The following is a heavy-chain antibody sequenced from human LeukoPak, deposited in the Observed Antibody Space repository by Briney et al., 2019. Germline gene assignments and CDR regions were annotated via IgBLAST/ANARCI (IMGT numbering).Heavy chain of an antibody. J-gene: IGHJ4*02. V-gene: IGHV4-59*08. Sequence: SETLSLTCTVSGGSISTYYWSWIRPPPGKGLEWIGYIYYSGSTSYNPSLKSRVTISVDTSKNQFSLKLSSVTAADTAIYYCARGHSATYGRFDSWGQGTLVTVSS. CDR2: IYYSGST. D-gene: IGHD1-26*01. CDR1: GGSISTYY. CDR3: ARGHSATYGRFDS.